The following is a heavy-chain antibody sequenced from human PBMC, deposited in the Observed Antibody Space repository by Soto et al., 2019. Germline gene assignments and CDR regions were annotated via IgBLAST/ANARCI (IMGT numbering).Heavy chain of an antibody. CDR3: ATTRIPDGIYSFDS. Sequence: EVQVLESGGDLGQPGGSLRLSCAASGFSFSDYSMSWVRQAPGKGLEWDSFIDLSGTTTYYSASVKGRFTISNDRSRKTVFLQMNCLRVDDTAIYYCATTRIPDGIYSFDSWGQGVLVTVSS. CDR2: IDLSGTTT. J-gene: IGHJ4*02. D-gene: IGHD2-15*01. CDR1: GFSFSDYS. V-gene: IGHV3-23*05.